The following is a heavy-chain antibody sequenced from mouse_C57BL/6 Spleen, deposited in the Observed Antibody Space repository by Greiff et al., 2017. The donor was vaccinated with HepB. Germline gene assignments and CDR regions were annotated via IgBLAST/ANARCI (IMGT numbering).Heavy chain of an antibody. J-gene: IGHJ3*01. CDR2: IRNKANNHAT. V-gene: IGHV6-6*01. CDR3: TRPYYYGSSPFAY. D-gene: IGHD1-1*01. Sequence: EVMLVESGGGLVQPGGSMKLSCAASGFTFSDAWMDWVRQSPEKGLEWVAEIRNKANNHATYYAESVKGRFTISRDDSKSSVYLQMNSLRAEDTGIYYCTRPYYYGSSPFAYWGQGTLVTVSA. CDR1: GFTFSDAW.